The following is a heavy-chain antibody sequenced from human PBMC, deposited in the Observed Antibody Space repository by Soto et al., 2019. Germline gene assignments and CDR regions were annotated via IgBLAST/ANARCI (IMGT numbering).Heavy chain of an antibody. V-gene: IGHV4-31*03. CDR3: ARGGYDILTGYYNGDFDY. CDR2: IYYSGST. J-gene: IGHJ4*02. Sequence: QVQLQESGPGLVKPSQTLSLTCTVSGGSISSGGYYWSWIRQHPGKGLEWIGYIYYSGSTYYNPSLKSRVTISVDTSKNQFSLKLSSVTAADTAVYYCARGGYDILTGYYNGDFDYWGQGTLVTVSS. D-gene: IGHD3-9*01. CDR1: GGSISSGGYY.